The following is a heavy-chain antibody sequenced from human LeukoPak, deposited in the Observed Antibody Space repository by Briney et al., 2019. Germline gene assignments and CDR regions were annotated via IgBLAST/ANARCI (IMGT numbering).Heavy chain of an antibody. CDR1: GYTFTDYY. V-gene: IGHV1-2*02. CDR3: ARGTERNIVVVPAADNY. D-gene: IGHD2-2*01. J-gene: IGHJ4*02. CDR2: INPNSGGT. Sequence: ASVKVSCKASGYTFTDYYMHWVRQAPGQGLEWMGWINPNSGGTNYAQKFQGRVTMTRDTSISTAYMELSRLRSDDTAVYYCARGTERNIVVVPAADNYWGQGTLVTVSS.